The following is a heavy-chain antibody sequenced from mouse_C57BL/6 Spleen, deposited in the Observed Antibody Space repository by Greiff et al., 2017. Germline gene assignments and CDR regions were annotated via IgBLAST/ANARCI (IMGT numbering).Heavy chain of an antibody. CDR3: ARGSSKYYGSSSFGV. J-gene: IGHJ1*03. V-gene: IGHV1-18*01. CDR1: GYTFTDYN. Sequence: EVPLQQSGPELVKPGASVKISCKASGYTFTDYNMDWVKQSHGKSLEWIGDINPNNGGTVYTRKFTGKATLTVDKSSSTADMELRSLTSEDTAVYYCARGSSKYYGSSSFGVWGTGTTVTVSS. D-gene: IGHD1-1*01. CDR2: INPNNGGT.